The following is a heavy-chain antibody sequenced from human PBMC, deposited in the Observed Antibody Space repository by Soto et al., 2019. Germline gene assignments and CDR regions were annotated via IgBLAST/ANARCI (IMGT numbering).Heavy chain of an antibody. CDR2: INAGNGNT. D-gene: IGHD4-17*01. V-gene: IGHV1-3*01. J-gene: IGHJ3*02. CDR1: GYTFTSYA. Sequence: GASVKVSCKASGYTFTSYAMHWVRQAPGQRLEWMGWINAGNGNTKYSQKFQGRVTITRDTSASTAYMELSSLRSEDTAVYYCARDITERTVMYAFDIWGQGTMVTVSS. CDR3: ARDITERTVMYAFDI.